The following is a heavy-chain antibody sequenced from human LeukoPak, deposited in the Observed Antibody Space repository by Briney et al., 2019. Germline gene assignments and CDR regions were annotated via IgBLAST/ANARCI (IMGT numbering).Heavy chain of an antibody. CDR2: IYHSGST. Sequence: SETLSLTCAVSGGSISSSNWWSWVRQPPGKGLEWIGEIYHSGSTNYNPSLKSRVTISVDKSKNQFSLHLSSVTAADTAVYYCARKSYLPHYWFDPWGQGTLVTVSS. CDR3: ARKSYLPHYWFDP. CDR1: GGSISSSNW. D-gene: IGHD3-16*02. V-gene: IGHV4-4*02. J-gene: IGHJ5*02.